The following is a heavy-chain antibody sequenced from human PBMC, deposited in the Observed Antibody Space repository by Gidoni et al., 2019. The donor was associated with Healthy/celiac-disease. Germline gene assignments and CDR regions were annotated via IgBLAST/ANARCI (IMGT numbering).Heavy chain of an antibody. CDR2: IKQDGSEK. CDR1: GFAFSSYW. Sequence: EVQLVESGGGLVQPGGSLRLSCAASGFAFSSYWMSWVRQAPGKGLEWVANIKQDGSEKYYVDSVKGRFTISRDNAKNSLYLQMNSLRAEDTAVYYCASISFYGGSDYWGQGTLVTVSS. CDR3: ASISFYGGSDY. D-gene: IGHD5-12*01. V-gene: IGHV3-7*01. J-gene: IGHJ4*02.